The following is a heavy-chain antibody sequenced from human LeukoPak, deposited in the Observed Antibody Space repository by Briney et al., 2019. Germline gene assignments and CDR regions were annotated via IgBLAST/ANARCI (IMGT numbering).Heavy chain of an antibody. D-gene: IGHD5-18*01. CDR2: IIPILGIA. J-gene: IGHJ3*02. CDR1: GYTFTSYD. Sequence: SVKVSCKASGYTFTSYDINWVRQAPGQGLEWMGRIIPILGIANYAQKFQGRVTITADKSTSTAYMELSSLRSEDTAVYYCARDLIYTGYSYGYGAFDIWGQGTMVTVSS. CDR3: ARDLIYTGYSYGYGAFDI. V-gene: IGHV1-69*04.